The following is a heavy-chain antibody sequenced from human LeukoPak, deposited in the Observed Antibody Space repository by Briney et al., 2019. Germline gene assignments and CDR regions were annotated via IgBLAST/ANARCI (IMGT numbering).Heavy chain of an antibody. J-gene: IGHJ3*02. CDR2: ISYDGSNE. CDR1: GFTFSSYV. V-gene: IGHV3-30*04. D-gene: IGHD3-10*01. CDR3: AKDRSYGAFEI. Sequence: GGSLRLSCAASGFTFSSYVMHWVRQAPGKGLEWVAIISYDGSNEYYADSVKGRFTISRDNSKNTLYLQMNSLRAADTAVYYCAKDRSYGAFEIWGQGTMVTVSS.